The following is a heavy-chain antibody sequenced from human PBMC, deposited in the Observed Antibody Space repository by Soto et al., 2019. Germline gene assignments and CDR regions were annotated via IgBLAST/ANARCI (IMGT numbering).Heavy chain of an antibody. V-gene: IGHV3-23*01. Sequence: PGGSLRLSCAASGFTFSDYALSWVRQAPGKGLQWISAISGSGGTRHYADSVKGRFTISRDNSKNTLYLQMNSLRAEDTAVYYCAKVQDYDILTGYLYYFDYWGQGTLVSVSS. D-gene: IGHD3-9*01. J-gene: IGHJ4*02. CDR1: GFTFSDYA. CDR3: AKVQDYDILTGYLYYFDY. CDR2: ISGSGGTR.